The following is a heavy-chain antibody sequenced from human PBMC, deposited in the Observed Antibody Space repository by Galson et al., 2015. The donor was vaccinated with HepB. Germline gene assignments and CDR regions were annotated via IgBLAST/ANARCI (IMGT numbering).Heavy chain of an antibody. CDR1: GFTFSSYG. D-gene: IGHD3-9*01. CDR3: AKSSVRNHDILTGYSDYYYYYGMDV. CDR2: ISYDGSNK. V-gene: IGHV3-30*18. J-gene: IGHJ6*02. Sequence: SLRLSCAASGFTFSSYGMHWVRQAPGKGLEWVAVISYDGSNKYYADSVKGRFTISRDNSKNTLYLQMNSLRAEDTAVYYCAKSSVRNHDILTGYSDYYYYYGMDVWGQGTTVTVSS.